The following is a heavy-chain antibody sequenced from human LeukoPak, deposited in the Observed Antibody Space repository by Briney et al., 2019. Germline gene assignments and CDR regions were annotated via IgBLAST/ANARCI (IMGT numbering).Heavy chain of an antibody. CDR3: ANYCSSTSCYTGGFDY. CDR1: GGSISSGGYY. CDR2: IYHRGST. D-gene: IGHD2-2*02. V-gene: IGHV4-30-2*01. J-gene: IGHJ4*02. Sequence: SQTLSLTCTVSGGSISSGGYYWSWIRQPPGKGLEWIGYIYHRGSTYYNPSLKSRVTISVDRSKNQFSLKLSSVTAADTAVYYCANYCSSTSCYTGGFDYWGQGTPVTVSS.